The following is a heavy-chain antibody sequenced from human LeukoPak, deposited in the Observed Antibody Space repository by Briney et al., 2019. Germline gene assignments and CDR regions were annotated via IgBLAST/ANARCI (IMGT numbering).Heavy chain of an antibody. J-gene: IGHJ3*01. CDR3: AKESGRGTFDV. V-gene: IGHV4-4*02. CDR1: GASISATNR. Sequence: PSETLSLTCAVSGASISATNRWTWVRLPPGKGLEWVGEVSHSETTNYSPSLRGRLRLSVDRATNQISLRLTSVTAADTAVYYCAKESGRGTFDVWGQGTMVTVSS. CDR2: VSHSETT. D-gene: IGHD3-10*01.